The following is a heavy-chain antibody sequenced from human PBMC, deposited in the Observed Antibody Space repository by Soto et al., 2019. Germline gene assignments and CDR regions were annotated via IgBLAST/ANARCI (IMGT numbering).Heavy chain of an antibody. D-gene: IGHD3-3*01. CDR2: INDDGSER. CDR1: GFMFGVYW. CDR3: AREFYGYYTYGPGDY. V-gene: IGHV3-7*01. J-gene: IGHJ4*02. Sequence: GVLRLSCEASGFMFGVYWMSWVRQAPGKGLEWVANINDDGSERNYVDSVKGRFTISRGTPNNLLFLQMNSLRDEDTAVYYCAREFYGYYTYGPGDYWGQGTLVTVSS.